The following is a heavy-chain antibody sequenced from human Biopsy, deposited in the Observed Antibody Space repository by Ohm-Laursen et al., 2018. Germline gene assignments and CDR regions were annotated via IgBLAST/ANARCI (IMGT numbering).Heavy chain of an antibody. CDR3: ARGDYFDSNGYFWFDP. J-gene: IGHJ5*02. V-gene: IGHV4-31*01. D-gene: IGHD3-22*01. CDR1: GGSISSGGSY. CDR2: IFNSANT. Sequence: TLSLTCTVSGGSISSGGSYWSWIRQRPGKGLEWTGYIFNSANTYYNPSLKNLITISGDTSKNQFSLKLNSVTAADTAVYYCARGDYFDSNGYFWFDPWGQGTLVTVSS.